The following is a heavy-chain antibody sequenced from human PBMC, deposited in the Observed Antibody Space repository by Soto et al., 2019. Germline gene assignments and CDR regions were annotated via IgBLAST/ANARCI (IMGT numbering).Heavy chain of an antibody. CDR2: VSAYTGNT. J-gene: IGHJ4*02. CDR1: GYTFTSYG. Sequence: QVQLVQSGAEVKKPGASVKVSCKASGYTFTSYGISWVRQAPGQGLEWMGWVSAYTGNTNYAQHLQGRVTMTTDTATTTAYMELRSLRSDDTAVYYCARFQVVTPLDYWGQGTLVTVSS. CDR3: ARFQVVTPLDY. D-gene: IGHD2-21*02. V-gene: IGHV1-18*01.